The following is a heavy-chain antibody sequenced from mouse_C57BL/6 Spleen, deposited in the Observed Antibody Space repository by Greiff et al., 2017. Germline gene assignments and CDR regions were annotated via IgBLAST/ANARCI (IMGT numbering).Heavy chain of an antibody. J-gene: IGHJ2*01. CDR2: INPNNGGT. CDR1: GYTFTDYN. CDR3: ASSKRGRYLDY. Sequence: EVQLQQSGPELVKPGASVKIPCKASGYTFTDYNMDWVKQSHGKSLEWIGDINPNNGGTIYNQKFKGKATLTVDKSSSTAYMELLSPTSEDTSVYDSASSKRGRYLDYWGQGTTLTVSS. V-gene: IGHV1-18*01. D-gene: IGHD3-3*01.